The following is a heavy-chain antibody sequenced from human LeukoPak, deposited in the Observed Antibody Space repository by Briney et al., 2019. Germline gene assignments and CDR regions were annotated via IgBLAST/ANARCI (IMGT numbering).Heavy chain of an antibody. Sequence: GGSLGLSCADSGFTFSRYAMTWVRQAPGKGLEWVSAISGSGVSTYYADSVKGRFSISRDNSKNTLYLQMNSLRDEDTAIYYCAKDVRGDYYGSGSPYPNYMDVWGKGTTVTVSS. J-gene: IGHJ6*03. V-gene: IGHV3-23*01. CDR1: GFTFSRYA. D-gene: IGHD3-10*01. CDR2: ISGSGVST. CDR3: AKDVRGDYYGSGSPYPNYMDV.